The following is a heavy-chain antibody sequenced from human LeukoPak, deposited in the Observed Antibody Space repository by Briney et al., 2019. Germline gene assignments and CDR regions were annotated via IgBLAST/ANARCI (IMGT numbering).Heavy chain of an antibody. CDR1: GYTFTGYQ. CDR3: ARSPDSSSWNYFYP. J-gene: IGHJ5*02. V-gene: IGHV1-2*02. Sequence: ASVKVSCKASGYTFTGYQIHWVRQAPGQGRGWMGWINPNSGGRNYAQKFQGRVTMTRDTSISTAYMELSRLRSDDTAVYYCARSPDSSSWNYFYPWGQGTLVTVSS. D-gene: IGHD6-13*01. CDR2: INPNSGGR.